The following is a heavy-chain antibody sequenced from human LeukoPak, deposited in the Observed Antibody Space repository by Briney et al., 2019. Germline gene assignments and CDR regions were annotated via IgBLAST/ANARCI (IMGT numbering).Heavy chain of an antibody. V-gene: IGHV3-7*01. CDR2: IKQDKSEK. Sequence: PGGSLRLSCAASGFTLSSYWMSWVRQAPGKGLEWVANIKQDKSEKYYVDSVKGRFTISRDNAKNSLYLQMNSLRAEDTAVYYCARGIHYGSGSYRTYYMDVWGKGTTVTVSS. CDR1: GFTLSSYW. J-gene: IGHJ6*03. CDR3: ARGIHYGSGSYRTYYMDV. D-gene: IGHD3-10*01.